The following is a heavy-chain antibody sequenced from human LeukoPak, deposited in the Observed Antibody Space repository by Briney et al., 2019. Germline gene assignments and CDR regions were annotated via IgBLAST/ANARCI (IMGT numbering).Heavy chain of an antibody. CDR3: ANGPMITFGGLTEREFDY. D-gene: IGHD3-16*01. V-gene: IGHV3-30*18. CDR1: GFTFSSYG. CDR2: MSYNGRNE. J-gene: IGHJ4*02. Sequence: GRSLRLSCAASGFTFSSYGMHWVRQAPGKGLEGVAFMSYNGRNEYYAESVKGRFTISRDISKNTLYLQMDSLRTEDTAVYYCANGPMITFGGLTEREFDYWGQGTLVTVSS.